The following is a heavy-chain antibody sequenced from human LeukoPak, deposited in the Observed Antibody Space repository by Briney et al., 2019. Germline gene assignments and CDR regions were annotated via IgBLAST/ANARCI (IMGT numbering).Heavy chain of an antibody. D-gene: IGHD2-15*01. CDR1: GYTLTGYY. J-gene: IGHJ3*02. Sequence: ASVKVSCKASGYTLTGYYMHWVRQAPGQGLEWMGWINPNSGGTNYAQKFQGRVTMTRDTSISTAYMELSRLRSDDTAVYYCARADGYCSGGSCYPRLRKGAFDIWGQGTMVTVSS. CDR3: ARADGYCSGGSCYPRLRKGAFDI. CDR2: INPNSGGT. V-gene: IGHV1-2*02.